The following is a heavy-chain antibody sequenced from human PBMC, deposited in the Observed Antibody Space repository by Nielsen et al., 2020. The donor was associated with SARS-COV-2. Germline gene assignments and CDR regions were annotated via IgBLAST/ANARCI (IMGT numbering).Heavy chain of an antibody. J-gene: IGHJ4*02. Sequence: GGFLRSPCAALGFTFSSYGMHWVRQAPGKGLEWVAIIAHDGINDYYADSVKGRFTISRDDSESTLYLQMNGLRTEDTAVYYCAKDQEWLANLDYWGQGTLVTVSS. D-gene: IGHD6-19*01. CDR1: GFTFSSYG. CDR2: IAHDGIND. CDR3: AKDQEWLANLDY. V-gene: IGHV3-30*18.